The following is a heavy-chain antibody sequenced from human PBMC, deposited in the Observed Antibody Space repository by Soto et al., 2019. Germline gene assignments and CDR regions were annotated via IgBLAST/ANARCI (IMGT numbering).Heavy chain of an antibody. Sequence: QVQLQESGPGLVKPSETLSLTCTVSGGSISSYYWSWIRQPPGKGLEWIGYIYYSGRINYNPSLKGRVTISVDTSKNQFSLKLSSVTAADTAVYYCAREAEDYYGSGSYYNWFDPWGQGTLVTVSS. CDR1: GGSISSYY. CDR2: IYYSGRI. CDR3: AREAEDYYGSGSYYNWFDP. J-gene: IGHJ5*02. V-gene: IGHV4-59*01. D-gene: IGHD3-10*01.